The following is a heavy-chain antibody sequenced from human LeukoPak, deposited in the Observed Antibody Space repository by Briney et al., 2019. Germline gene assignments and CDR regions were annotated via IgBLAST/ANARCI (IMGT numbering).Heavy chain of an antibody. Sequence: GGSLRLSCAASGFTFSDYYMSWIRQAPGKGLEWVSYISSSGSTIYYAGSVKGRFTISRDNAKNSLYLQMNSLRAEDTAVYYCARGVAGATTSSMVFDYWGQGTLVTVSS. V-gene: IGHV3-11*01. D-gene: IGHD1-26*01. CDR3: ARGVAGATTSSMVFDY. CDR2: ISSSGSTI. CDR1: GFTFSDYY. J-gene: IGHJ4*02.